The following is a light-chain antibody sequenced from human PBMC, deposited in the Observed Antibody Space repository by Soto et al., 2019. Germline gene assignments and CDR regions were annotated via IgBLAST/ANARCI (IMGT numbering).Light chain of an antibody. CDR3: QSFDTSLSGSRV. J-gene: IGLJ3*02. V-gene: IGLV1-40*01. CDR2: GNN. CDR1: SSNLGAGYH. Sequence: QPVLTQPPSVSGAPGQRVSISCTGSSSNLGAGYHAHWYQQLPGRAPKLLIYGNNNRPSGVPDRFSGSKSGTSASLAITGLQAEDEADYYCQSFDTSLSGSRVFGGGTQLTVL.